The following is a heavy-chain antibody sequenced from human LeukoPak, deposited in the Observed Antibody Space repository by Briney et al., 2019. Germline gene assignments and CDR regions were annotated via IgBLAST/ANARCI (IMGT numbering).Heavy chain of an antibody. J-gene: IGHJ4*02. CDR3: AREEYGDYVGYFDY. CDR1: GFTFDDYG. CDR2: INWNGGST. Sequence: GGSLRLSCAASGFTFDDYGMSWVRQAPGKGLEWVSGINWNGGSTGYADSVKGRFTISRDNSKNTLYLQMNSLRAEDTAVYYCAREEYGDYVGYFDYWGQGTLVTVSS. V-gene: IGHV3-20*04. D-gene: IGHD4-17*01.